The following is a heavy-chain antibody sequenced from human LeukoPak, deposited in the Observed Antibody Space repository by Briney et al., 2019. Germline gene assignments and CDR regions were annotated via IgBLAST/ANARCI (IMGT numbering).Heavy chain of an antibody. CDR2: IKQDGSEK. D-gene: IGHD6-13*01. Sequence: GGSLRLSCAASGFTFSRYWMSWVRQAPGKGLEGVANIKQDGSEKYYVDSVKGRFTISRDNAKNSLYLQMNSLRAEDTAVYYCARSAGSSSWYEGYYFDYWGQGTLVTVSS. V-gene: IGHV3-7*01. CDR1: GFTFSRYW. J-gene: IGHJ4*02. CDR3: ARSAGSSSWYEGYYFDY.